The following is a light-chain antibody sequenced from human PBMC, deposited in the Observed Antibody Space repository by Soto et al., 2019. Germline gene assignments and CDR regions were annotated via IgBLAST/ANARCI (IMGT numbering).Light chain of an antibody. CDR2: DAS. Sequence: EIVMTQSPATLSVSPGERATLSCRASQSVSSYLVWYQQKPGQAPRLLIYDASTRATGIPARFSGSGSGTEFTLTISSVQYEDVAVYYCQQSHSLRGTFGEGTKVEV. V-gene: IGKV3-15*01. CDR1: QSVSSY. J-gene: IGKJ1*01. CDR3: QQSHSLRGT.